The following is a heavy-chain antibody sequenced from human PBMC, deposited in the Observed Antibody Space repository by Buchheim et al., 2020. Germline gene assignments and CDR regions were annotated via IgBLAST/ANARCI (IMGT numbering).Heavy chain of an antibody. D-gene: IGHD3-3*01. CDR1: GGSISSYY. J-gene: IGHJ6*02. V-gene: IGHV4-59*01. Sequence: QVQLQESGPGLVKPSETLSLTCTVSGGSISSYYWSWIRQPPGKGLEWIGYIYYSGSTNYNPSLKSRVTISVDTSKNQFPLKLSSVTAADTAVYYCARAYYDFWSGYYYYYGMDVWGQGTT. CDR3: ARAYYDFWSGYYYYYGMDV. CDR2: IYYSGST.